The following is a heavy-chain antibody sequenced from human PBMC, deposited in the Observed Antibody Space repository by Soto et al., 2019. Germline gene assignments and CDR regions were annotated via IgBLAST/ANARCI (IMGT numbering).Heavy chain of an antibody. CDR2: INDRGSI. CDR1: GGSFSGYY. Sequence: QVQLQQWGAGPVRPLETLSLTCGVSGGSFSGYYWAWIRQSPGEGLEWIGEINDRGSINYNPSLKSRVSIAINTSKNHYSLNLRSVTAAATAVYYCARESHDILTGPPWVWYFDLWGRGTLVTVSS. CDR3: ARESHDILTGPPWVWYFDL. V-gene: IGHV4-34*01. J-gene: IGHJ2*01. D-gene: IGHD3-9*01.